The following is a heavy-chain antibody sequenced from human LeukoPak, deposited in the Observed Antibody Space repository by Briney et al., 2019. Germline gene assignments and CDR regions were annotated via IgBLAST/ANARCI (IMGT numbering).Heavy chain of an antibody. D-gene: IGHD1-26*01. CDR3: ARGTGGSGSYYAKTNWFDP. CDR2: INPNSGGT. J-gene: IGHJ5*02. V-gene: IGHV1-2*02. CDR1: GYTFTGYY. Sequence: ASVKVSCKASGYTFTGYYMHWVRQAPGQGLEWMGWINPNSGGTNYAQKFQGRVTMTRDTSISTAYMELSRLRSDDTAVYYCARGTGGSGSYYAKTNWFDPWGQGTLVTVSS.